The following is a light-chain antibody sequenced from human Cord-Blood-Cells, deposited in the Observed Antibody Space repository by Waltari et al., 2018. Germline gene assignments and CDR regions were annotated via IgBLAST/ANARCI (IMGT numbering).Light chain of an antibody. V-gene: IGLV2-23*02. CDR2: EVS. Sequence: QSALTQPASVSGSPGQSITISCTGTSSDVGSYNLVSWYQQHPGKAPKLMIYEVSKRPAGVSSRFSGSKSGNTASLTISVLQAEHEADYYCCSYAGSSTVFGGGTKLTVL. J-gene: IGLJ3*02. CDR1: SSDVGSYNL. CDR3: CSYAGSSTV.